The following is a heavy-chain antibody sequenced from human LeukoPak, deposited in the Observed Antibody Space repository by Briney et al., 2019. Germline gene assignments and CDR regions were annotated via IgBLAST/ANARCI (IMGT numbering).Heavy chain of an antibody. J-gene: IGHJ4*02. CDR1: GYTFTSYA. CDR3: ARDRHYYDSSPGGY. CDR2: INPNSGGA. Sequence: GASVKVSCKASGYTFTSYAMNWVRQAPGQGLEWMGRINPNSGGANYAQKFQGRVTMTRDTSISTAYMELSRLRSDDTAVYYCARDRHYYDSSPGGYWGQGTLVTVSS. D-gene: IGHD3-22*01. V-gene: IGHV1-2*06.